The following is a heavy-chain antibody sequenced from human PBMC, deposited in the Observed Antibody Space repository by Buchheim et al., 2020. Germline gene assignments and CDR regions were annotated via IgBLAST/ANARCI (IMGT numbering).Heavy chain of an antibody. CDR3: ARGVGYYDILTGYSPHFDS. CDR1: GFILSNYG. CDR2: ISSSGNYI. Sequence: EVQLVESGGGLVKPGGSLRLSCAASGFILSNYGINWVRQAPGKGLEWVSSISSSGNYIYYEDSLKGRFTISRDNAKNSLSLQMNSLRVEDTAVYYCARGVGYYDILTGYSPHFDSWGQGTL. J-gene: IGHJ4*02. D-gene: IGHD3-9*01. V-gene: IGHV3-21*01.